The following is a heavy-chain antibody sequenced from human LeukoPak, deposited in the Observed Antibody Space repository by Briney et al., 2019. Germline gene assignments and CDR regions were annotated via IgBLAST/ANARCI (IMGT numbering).Heavy chain of an antibody. Sequence: ASVKVSCKASGYTFTGYYMHWVRQAPGQGLEWMGWINPNSGGTNYAQKFQGRVTMTRDTSISTAYMELSRLRSDDTAVYYCARVLYYYDSRSAFDIWGQGTTVTVSS. J-gene: IGHJ3*02. CDR3: ARVLYYYDSRSAFDI. V-gene: IGHV1-2*02. D-gene: IGHD3-22*01. CDR1: GYTFTGYY. CDR2: INPNSGGT.